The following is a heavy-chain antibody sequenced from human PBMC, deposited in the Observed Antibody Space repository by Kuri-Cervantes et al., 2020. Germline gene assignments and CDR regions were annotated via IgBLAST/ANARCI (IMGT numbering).Heavy chain of an antibody. V-gene: IGHV1-3*01. CDR2: INAGNGNT. D-gene: IGHD5-18*01. J-gene: IGHJ4*02. CDR1: GYTFTSYA. CDR3: ARVSGNVDTAMVGHFDY. Sequence: ASVKASCKASGYTFTSYAMHWVRQAPGQRLEWMGWINAGNGNTKYSQKFQGRVTITRDTSASTAYMELSSLRSEDTAVYYCARVSGNVDTAMVGHFDYWGQGTLVTVSS.